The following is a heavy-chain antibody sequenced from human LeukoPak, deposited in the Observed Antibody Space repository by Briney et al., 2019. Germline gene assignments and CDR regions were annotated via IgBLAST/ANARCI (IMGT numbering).Heavy chain of an antibody. CDR3: ASRTGSTGYYYYMDV. V-gene: IGHV3-48*04. CDR1: EFTFSRHS. D-gene: IGHD1-7*01. Sequence: GGSLRLSCEASEFTFSRHSMNWVRQSPGKGLEWVSYISSSGRTIYYADSEKGRFTISRDNVKNSVDLQMNSLRAEDTAIYYCASRTGSTGYYYYMDVWGNGTTVTVSS. CDR2: ISSSGRTI. J-gene: IGHJ6*03.